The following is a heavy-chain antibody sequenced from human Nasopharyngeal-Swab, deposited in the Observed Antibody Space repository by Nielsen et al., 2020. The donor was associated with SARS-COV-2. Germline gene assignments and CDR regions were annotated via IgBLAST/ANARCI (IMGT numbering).Heavy chain of an antibody. V-gene: IGHV1-8*01. CDR2: MNPNSGNT. CDR1: GYTFTSYD. Sequence: ASVKVSCKASGYTFTSYDINWVRQATGQGLEWMGWMNPNSGNTGYAQKFQGRVTMTRNTSISTAYMELRSLRSDDTAVYYCARDYEGYSSRAGNFYYYGMDVWGQGTTVTVSS. CDR3: ARDYEGYSSRAGNFYYYGMDV. J-gene: IGHJ6*02. D-gene: IGHD6-13*01.